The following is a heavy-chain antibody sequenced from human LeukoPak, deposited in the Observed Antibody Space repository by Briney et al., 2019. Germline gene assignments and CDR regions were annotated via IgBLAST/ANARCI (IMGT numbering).Heavy chain of an antibody. V-gene: IGHV4-61*02. CDR2: IYTSGST. CDR1: GGSISSSSYY. Sequence: SQTLSLTCTVSGGSISSSSYYWSWIRQPAGKGLEWIGRIYTSGSTNYNPSLKSRVTISIDTSKNQFSLKLSSVTAADTAVYYCARSDYVWGTYRGSDYWGQGTLVTVSS. CDR3: ARSDYVWGTYRGSDY. J-gene: IGHJ4*02. D-gene: IGHD3-16*02.